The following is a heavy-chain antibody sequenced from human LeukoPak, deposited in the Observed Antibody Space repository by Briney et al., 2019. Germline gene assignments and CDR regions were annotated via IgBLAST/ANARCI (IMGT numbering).Heavy chain of an antibody. D-gene: IGHD2-15*01. J-gene: IGHJ3*01. CDR3: ARYCSGGSCYFYGFDL. CDR1: GGSINRSYYY. V-gene: IGHV4-39*01. CDR2: IYYSGST. Sequence: SETLSLTCTVSGGSINRSYYYWGWIRQPPGKGLEWIGSIYYSGSTYYNPSLKSRVTISVDTSKNQFSLKLSSVTAADTAVYYCARYCSGGSCYFYGFDLWGQGTMVTVSS.